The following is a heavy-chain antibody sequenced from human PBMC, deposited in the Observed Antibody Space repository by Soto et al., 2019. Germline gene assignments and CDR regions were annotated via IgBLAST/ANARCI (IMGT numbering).Heavy chain of an antibody. CDR1: GGTFSSYA. Sequence: SVKVSCKASGGTFSSYAISWVRQAPGQGLEWMGGINPSFGTTKYAQKFQGRVTITRDTSASTAYMELSSLRSEDTAVYYCARGGHCSGGSCTYYYYMDVWGKGTTVTVSS. CDR3: ARGGHCSGGSCTYYYYMDV. CDR2: INPSFGTT. D-gene: IGHD2-15*01. J-gene: IGHJ6*03. V-gene: IGHV1-69*05.